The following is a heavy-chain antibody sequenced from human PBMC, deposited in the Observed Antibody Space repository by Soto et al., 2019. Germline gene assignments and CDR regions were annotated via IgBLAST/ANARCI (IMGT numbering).Heavy chain of an antibody. CDR3: ASQLLDEYGDYGSPYYSYGMEV. Sequence: PSETLSLTCAVYGGSFSGYYWSWIRQPPGKGLEWIGEINHSGSTNYNPSLKSRVTISVDTSKNQFSLKLSSVTAADTAVYYCASQLLDEYGDYGSPYYSYGMEVRGHGTTVTVSS. V-gene: IGHV4-34*01. D-gene: IGHD4-17*01. CDR1: GGSFSGYY. CDR2: INHSGST. J-gene: IGHJ6*01.